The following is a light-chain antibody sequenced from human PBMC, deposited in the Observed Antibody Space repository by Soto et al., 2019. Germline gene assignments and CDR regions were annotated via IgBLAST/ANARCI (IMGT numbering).Light chain of an antibody. CDR1: SGSVSPSNY. CDR3: VLYLGRGISL. V-gene: IGLV8-61*01. J-gene: IGLJ2*01. CDR2: TTN. Sequence: QAVVTQEPSFSVSPGRTVTLTCGLSSGSVSPSNYPSWYQQTPGQAPRTLIYTTNIRSSGVPDRFSGSILGDKAALTITGAQADDESDYYCVLYLGRGISLFGGGTKLTVL.